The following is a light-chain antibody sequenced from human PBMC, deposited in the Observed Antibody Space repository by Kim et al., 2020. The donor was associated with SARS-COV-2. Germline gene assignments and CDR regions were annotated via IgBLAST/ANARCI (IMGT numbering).Light chain of an antibody. J-gene: IGLJ2*01. V-gene: IGLV2-14*03. Sequence: ITISCPGPSGDVGGYGFVSWYQQHPGKAPKLMIYDVTKRPSGVSSRLSGSKSGNTASLTISGLQADDEAYYHCSSYTDSTTPHVLFGGGTQLTVL. CDR2: DVT. CDR1: SGDVGGYGF. CDR3: SSYTDSTTPHVL.